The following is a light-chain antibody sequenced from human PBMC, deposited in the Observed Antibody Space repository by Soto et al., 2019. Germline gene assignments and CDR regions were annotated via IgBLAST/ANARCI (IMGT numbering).Light chain of an antibody. V-gene: IGKV1-9*01. CDR1: QGISSF. CDR2: AAS. J-gene: IGKJ5*01. CDR3: QQLNIDSCPIT. Sequence: IQLTQSPSSLSASIGDRVTITCRASQGISSFLAWYQQKPGKAPKLLIYAASTLQSGIPSRFSGSGSGTDFTLTISSLQPEDFATYYCQQLNIDSCPITFGQGTRLEIK.